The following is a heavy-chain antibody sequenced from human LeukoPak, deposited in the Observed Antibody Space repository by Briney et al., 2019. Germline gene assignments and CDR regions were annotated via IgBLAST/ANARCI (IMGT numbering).Heavy chain of an antibody. D-gene: IGHD3-10*01. Sequence: GGSLRLSCAASGFTFSSYAMNWVRQAPGKGLEWVSYISSSSSTIYYADSVKGRFTISRDNAKNSLYLQMNSLRAEDTAVYYCARGEYGSGSYHIDYWGQGTLVTVSS. CDR2: ISSSSSTI. CDR1: GFTFSSYA. CDR3: ARGEYGSGSYHIDY. J-gene: IGHJ4*02. V-gene: IGHV3-48*01.